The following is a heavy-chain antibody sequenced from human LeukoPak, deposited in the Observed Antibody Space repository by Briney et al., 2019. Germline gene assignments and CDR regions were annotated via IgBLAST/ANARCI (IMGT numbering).Heavy chain of an antibody. CDR1: GGTFSSYA. D-gene: IGHD5-12*01. V-gene: IGHV1-69*04. CDR3: ARDRYSGYDYGGSDLGY. J-gene: IGHJ4*02. CDR2: IIPILGIA. Sequence: GASVKVSCKASGGTFSSYAISWVRQAPGQGLEWMGRIIPILGIANYAQKFQGRVTITADKSTSTAYMELSSLRSEDTAVYYCARDRYSGYDYGGSDLGYWGQGTLVTVSS.